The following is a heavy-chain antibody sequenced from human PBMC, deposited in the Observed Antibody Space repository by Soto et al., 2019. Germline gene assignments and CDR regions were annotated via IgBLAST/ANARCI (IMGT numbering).Heavy chain of an antibody. CDR3: ARVVVVAATWYAFDI. Sequence: GGSLRLSCATSGFTFSSYWMSWVRQAPVTGLYCVANIKQDVSEKYYVDSVKCPFTISRDNAKNSLYLQINSLRAEDTAVYYCARVVVVAATWYAFDIWGQGTTVTGSS. D-gene: IGHD2-15*01. J-gene: IGHJ3*02. V-gene: IGHV3-7*03. CDR1: GFTFSSYW. CDR2: IKQDVSEK.